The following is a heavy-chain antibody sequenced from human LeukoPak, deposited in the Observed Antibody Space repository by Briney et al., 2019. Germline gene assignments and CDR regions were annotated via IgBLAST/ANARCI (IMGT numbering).Heavy chain of an antibody. J-gene: IGHJ4*02. Sequence: GASVKVSCKASGYTFTSYYMYWVRQAPRQGLEWMGVINPNRGSTSYAQKFQGRVTMTRDMSTSTVYMELSSLRSEDTAVYYCATGGHVRVYDSSAYYGHYWGQGTLVTVSS. D-gene: IGHD3-22*01. CDR2: INPNRGST. CDR3: ATGGHVRVYDSSAYYGHY. CDR1: GYTFTSYY. V-gene: IGHV1-46*01.